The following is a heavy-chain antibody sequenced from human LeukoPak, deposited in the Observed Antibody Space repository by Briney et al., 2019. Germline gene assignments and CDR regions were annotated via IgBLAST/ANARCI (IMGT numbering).Heavy chain of an antibody. CDR3: ARATTDSGSYYYFDY. J-gene: IGHJ4*02. V-gene: IGHV1-58*02. CDR1: GFTFTSSA. CDR2: IVVGSGNT. Sequence: ASVKVSCKASGFTFTSSAMQWVRQARGQRLEWIGWIVVGSGNTNYAQKFQERVTITRDMSTSTAYMELSSLRSEDTAVYYCARATTDSGSYYYFDYWGQGTLVTVSS. D-gene: IGHD1-26*01.